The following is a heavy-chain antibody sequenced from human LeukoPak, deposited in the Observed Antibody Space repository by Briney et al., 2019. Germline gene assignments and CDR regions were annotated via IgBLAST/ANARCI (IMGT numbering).Heavy chain of an antibody. CDR1: GFTFSNYW. Sequence: GGSLRLSCAASGFTFSNYWMHWVRQAPGKGLLWVSRIKSDGSNTSHADSVKGRFAISRDNAKNTLYLQMNSLRADDTAVYYCTRLKGGYWGQGTLVTVSS. CDR3: TRLKGGY. V-gene: IGHV3-74*01. CDR2: IKSDGSNT. J-gene: IGHJ4*02. D-gene: IGHD3-16*01.